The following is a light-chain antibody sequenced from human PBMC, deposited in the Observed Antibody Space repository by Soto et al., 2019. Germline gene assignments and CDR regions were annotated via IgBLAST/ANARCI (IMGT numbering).Light chain of an antibody. CDR2: EST. CDR1: SSDVGTYNL. V-gene: IGLV2-14*02. CDR3: SSYTSGSTPYV. J-gene: IGLJ1*01. Sequence: QSALTQPASVSGSPGQSITFSCTGTSSDVGTYNLVSWYQQRPGKAPKLMIFESTKRPSGVSNRFSGSKSGNTASLTISGLQAEDEADYYCSSYTSGSTPYVFGTGTKVTVL.